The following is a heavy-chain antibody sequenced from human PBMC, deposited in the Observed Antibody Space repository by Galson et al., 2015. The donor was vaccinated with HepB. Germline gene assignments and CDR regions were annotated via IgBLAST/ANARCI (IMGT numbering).Heavy chain of an antibody. CDR2: ISGSSTYT. CDR1: GFTFGDSY. CDR3: ARDSCNSTSCYDY. J-gene: IGHJ4*02. D-gene: IGHD2-2*01. Sequence: SLRLSCAASGFTFGDSYMSWRRQAPGKGLEWLSYISGSSTYTNYADSVEGRFTISRDNGRNSLYLQMNSLRAEDTAVYYCARDSCNSTSCYDYWGPGTLVTVSS. V-gene: IGHV3-11*05.